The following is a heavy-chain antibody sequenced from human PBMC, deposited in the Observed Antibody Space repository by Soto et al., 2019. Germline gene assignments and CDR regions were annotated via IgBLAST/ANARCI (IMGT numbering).Heavy chain of an antibody. V-gene: IGHV3-48*01. CDR3: ARGSFLEWLCDY. CDR2: ISSSGSTI. D-gene: IGHD3-3*01. Sequence: GGSLRLSCAASGFTFSSNAMNWVRQAPGKGLEWVSYISSSGSTIYYADSVKGRFTISRDNAKNSLYLQMNSLRAEDTAVYYCARGSFLEWLCDYWGQGTLVTVSS. J-gene: IGHJ4*02. CDR1: GFTFSSNA.